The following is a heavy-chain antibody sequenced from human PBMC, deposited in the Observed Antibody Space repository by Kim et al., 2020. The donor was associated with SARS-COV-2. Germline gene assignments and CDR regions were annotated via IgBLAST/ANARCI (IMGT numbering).Heavy chain of an antibody. CDR3: ALKPESRPFDY. V-gene: IGHV2-5*01. Sequence: KRYSPSLKSRLTITKDTSKNQVVLTMTNMDPVDTATYYCALKPESRPFDYWGQGTLVTVSS. J-gene: IGHJ4*02. CDR2: K.